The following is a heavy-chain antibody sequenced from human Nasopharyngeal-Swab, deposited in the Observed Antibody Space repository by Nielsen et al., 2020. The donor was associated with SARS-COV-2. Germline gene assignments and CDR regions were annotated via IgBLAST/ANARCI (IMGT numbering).Heavy chain of an antibody. D-gene: IGHD3-3*01. V-gene: IGHV4-59*01. CDR2: IYYSGST. J-gene: IGHJ6*03. CDR3: ARVGGLWSAGFYYYYMDV. Sequence: WIRQPPGKGLEWIGYIYYSGSTNYNPSLKSRATISVDASKNQFSLKLSSVTAADTAVYYCARVGGLWSAGFYYYYMDVWGKGTTVTVSS.